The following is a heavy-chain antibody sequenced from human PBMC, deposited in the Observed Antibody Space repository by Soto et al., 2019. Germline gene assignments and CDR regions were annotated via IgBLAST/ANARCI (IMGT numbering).Heavy chain of an antibody. J-gene: IGHJ6*03. V-gene: IGHV3-9*01. CDR3: AKDKGYSYGTYMDV. Sequence: EVQLVESGGGLVQPGRSLRLSCAASGFTFDDYAMHWVRQAPGKGLEWVSGISWNSCSIGYADSVKGRFTISRDNAKNSLYLQMNSLRAEDTALYYCAKDKGYSYGTYMDVWGKGTTVTVSS. CDR1: GFTFDDYA. CDR2: ISWNSCSI. D-gene: IGHD5-18*01.